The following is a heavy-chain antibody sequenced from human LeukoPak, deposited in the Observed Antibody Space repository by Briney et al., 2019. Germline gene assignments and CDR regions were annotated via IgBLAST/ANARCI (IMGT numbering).Heavy chain of an antibody. D-gene: IGHD3-22*01. CDR2: IYSGGST. V-gene: IGHV3-66*01. CDR3: ATYSSLNRREFQY. J-gene: IGHJ1*01. CDR1: GFTVSSNY. Sequence: GGSLRLSCAASGFTVSSNYMSWARQAPGKGLEWVSVIYSGGSTYYADSVKGRFTISRDNSKNTLYLQMNSLRAEDTAVYYCATYSSLNRREFQYWGQGTLLTVSS.